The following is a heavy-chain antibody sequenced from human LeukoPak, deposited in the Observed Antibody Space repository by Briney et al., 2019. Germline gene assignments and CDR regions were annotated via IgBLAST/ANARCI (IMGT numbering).Heavy chain of an antibody. Sequence: GGSLRLSSAASGFTFSSYAMSWVRQAPGKGLEWVSAISGSGGSTYYADSVKGRFTISRDNSKNTLYLQMNSLRAEDTAVYYCAKTREPPRGAFDIWGQGTMVTVSS. V-gene: IGHV3-23*01. J-gene: IGHJ3*02. CDR1: GFTFSSYA. D-gene: IGHD1-26*01. CDR2: ISGSGGST. CDR3: AKTREPPRGAFDI.